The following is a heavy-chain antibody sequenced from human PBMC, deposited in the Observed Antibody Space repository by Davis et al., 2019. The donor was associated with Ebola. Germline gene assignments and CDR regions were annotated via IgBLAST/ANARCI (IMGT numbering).Heavy chain of an antibody. Sequence: GESLKISCAASGFTFNKAWMNWVRQAPGKGLEWVGRIKSKTDGGTTDYAAPVKGRFTIPRDDSKTTLYLQMNSLKTEDTAVYYCTTDPRVVTADNDDFAIWGQGTMVTVSS. CDR3: TTDPRVVTADNDDFAI. D-gene: IGHD2-21*02. J-gene: IGHJ3*02. CDR2: IKSKTDGGTT. V-gene: IGHV3-15*07. CDR1: GFTFNKAW.